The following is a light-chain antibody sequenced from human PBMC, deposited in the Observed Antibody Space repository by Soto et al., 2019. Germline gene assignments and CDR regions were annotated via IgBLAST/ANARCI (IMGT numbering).Light chain of an antibody. J-gene: IGKJ1*01. Sequence: DIQMTQSPSSLSASVGDRVTITCRASQGIRSDLGWYQQRQGKAPKRLIYAASRLQIGVPSRFSGSGSGTEFTLTISILQPEDFATNYCLQHNSYPWTFGQGTKVEIK. V-gene: IGKV1-17*01. CDR3: LQHNSYPWT. CDR1: QGIRSD. CDR2: AAS.